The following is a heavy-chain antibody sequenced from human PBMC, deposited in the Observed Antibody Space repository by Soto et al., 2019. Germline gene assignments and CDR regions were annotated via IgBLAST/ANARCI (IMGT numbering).Heavy chain of an antibody. D-gene: IGHD2-15*01. Sequence: QLVESGGGLVQPGGSQRLSCAVSGFTVSRNYMSWVRQAPGKGLEWVSVLYSGGSTYYADSVKGRFIISRDNSKNTLYRQMNSLRGEDTAVYYCARVVDGGPTPWFDPWGQGTLVTVSS. V-gene: IGHV3-66*01. CDR2: LYSGGST. CDR3: ARVVDGGPTPWFDP. CDR1: GFTVSRNY. J-gene: IGHJ5*02.